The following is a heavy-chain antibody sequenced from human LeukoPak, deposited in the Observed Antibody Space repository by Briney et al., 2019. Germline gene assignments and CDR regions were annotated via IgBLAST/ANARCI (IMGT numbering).Heavy chain of an antibody. CDR1: GFTFSNYR. CDR2: IKRKADGGTA. D-gene: IGHD6-19*01. V-gene: IGHV3-15*01. CDR3: TSLSTIAVSGY. J-gene: IGHJ4*02. Sequence: GGSLRLSCAASGFTFSNYRMSWVRQAPGKGLEWVGLIKRKADGGTADYAAPVKGRFTISRDDSKNMVYLQMNSLRTEDTAVYYCTSLSTIAVSGYWGQGTLVTVSS.